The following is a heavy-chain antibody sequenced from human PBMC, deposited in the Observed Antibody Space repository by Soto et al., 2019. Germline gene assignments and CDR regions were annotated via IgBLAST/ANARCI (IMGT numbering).Heavy chain of an antibody. CDR1: GGSFSGYY. CDR2: INHSGST. J-gene: IGHJ4*02. D-gene: IGHD6-6*01. V-gene: IGHV4-34*01. Sequence: PAETLSLTCAVYGGSFSGYYWSWIRQPPGKGLEWIGEINHSGSTNYNPSLKSRVTISVDTSKNQFSLKLSSVTAADTAVYYCARSHIVPRLFMYPYDYWGQGTPVAVSS. CDR3: ARSHIVPRLFMYPYDY.